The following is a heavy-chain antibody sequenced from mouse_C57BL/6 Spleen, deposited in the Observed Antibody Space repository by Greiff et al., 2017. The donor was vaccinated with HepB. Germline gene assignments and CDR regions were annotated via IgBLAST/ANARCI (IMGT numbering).Heavy chain of an antibody. CDR3: ARYYYGSSYFDYYAMDY. D-gene: IGHD1-1*01. CDR2: ISSGSSTI. J-gene: IGHJ4*01. Sequence: EVKLQESGGGLVKPGGSLKLSCAASGFTFSDYGMHWVRQAPEKGLEWVAYISSGSSTIYYADTVKGRFTISRDNAKNTLFLQMTSLRSEDTAMYYCARYYYGSSYFDYYAMDYWGQGTSVTVSS. V-gene: IGHV5-17*01. CDR1: GFTFSDYG.